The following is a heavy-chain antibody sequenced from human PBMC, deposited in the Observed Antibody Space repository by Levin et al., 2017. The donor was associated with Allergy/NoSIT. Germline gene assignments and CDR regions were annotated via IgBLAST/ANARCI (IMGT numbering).Heavy chain of an antibody. D-gene: IGHD6-19*01. CDR3: ARDPFSRWLVRGDAFDS. CDR2: ISSSSSYI. CDR1: GFTFSSYS. Sequence: GGSLRLSCAASGFTFSSYSMNWVRQAPGKGLEWVSSISSSSSYIYYADSVKGRFTISRDNAKNSLYLQMNSLRAEDTAVYYCARDPFSRWLVRGDAFDSWGQGTMVTVSS. J-gene: IGHJ3*02. V-gene: IGHV3-21*01.